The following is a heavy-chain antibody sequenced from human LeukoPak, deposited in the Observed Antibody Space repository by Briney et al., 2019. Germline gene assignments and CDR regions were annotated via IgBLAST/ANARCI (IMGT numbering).Heavy chain of an antibody. CDR1: GGFISSSSYY. Sequence: PSETLSLTCTVSGGFISSSSYYWGWIRQPPGKGLEWIGSIYYSGSTYYNPSLKSRVTISVDTSKNQFSLKLSSVTAADTAVYYCARVRAYECDYVWGSYRSGWFDPWGQGTLVTVSS. D-gene: IGHD3-16*02. CDR3: ARVRAYECDYVWGSYRSGWFDP. J-gene: IGHJ5*02. V-gene: IGHV4-39*07. CDR2: IYYSGST.